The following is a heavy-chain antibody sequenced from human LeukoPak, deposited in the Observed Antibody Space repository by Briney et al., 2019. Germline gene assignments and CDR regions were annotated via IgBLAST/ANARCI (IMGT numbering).Heavy chain of an antibody. CDR3: AREPGVVVAARGWFDP. J-gene: IGHJ5*02. CDR2: ITPIFGTA. CDR1: GGTFSSYA. V-gene: IGHV1-69*06. Sequence: SVKVSCKASGGTFSSYAISWVRQAPGQGLEWMGGITPIFGTANYAQKFQGRVTITADKSTSTAYMELSSLRSEDTAVYYCAREPGVVVAARGWFDPWGQGTLVTVSS. D-gene: IGHD2-15*01.